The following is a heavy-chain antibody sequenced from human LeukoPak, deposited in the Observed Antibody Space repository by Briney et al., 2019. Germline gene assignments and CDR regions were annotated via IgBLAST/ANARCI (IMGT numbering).Heavy chain of an antibody. V-gene: IGHV3-30*02. Sequence: PGGSLRLSCAASGFTFRSFGMHWVRQAPGKGLECVSFIRSDGRATDYADSVKGRLTISRDNSRNTLYVQMNSLRDEDTAIYYCAKDRDGGNFYFDYWGQGILVTVSS. J-gene: IGHJ4*02. D-gene: IGHD4-23*01. CDR3: AKDRDGGNFYFDY. CDR1: GFTFRSFG. CDR2: IRSDGRAT.